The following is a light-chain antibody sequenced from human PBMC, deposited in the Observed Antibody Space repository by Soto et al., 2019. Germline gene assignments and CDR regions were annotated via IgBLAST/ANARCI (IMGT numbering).Light chain of an antibody. J-gene: IGLJ1*01. V-gene: IGLV1-51*01. Sequence: QSVMTQPPSVSAAPGQKVTISCSGSSSNIGGNSVSWYQQLPGTAPKLLNYDDNKRPSGIPDRFSGSKSGTSATLGITGFQTGDEADYYCGSWDSSLSADVFGTGTKLTVL. CDR1: SSNIGGNS. CDR3: GSWDSSLSADV. CDR2: DDN.